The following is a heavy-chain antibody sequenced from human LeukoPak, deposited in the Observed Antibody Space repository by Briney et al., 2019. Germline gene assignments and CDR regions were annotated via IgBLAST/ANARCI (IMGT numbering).Heavy chain of an antibody. V-gene: IGHV3-21*01. Sequence: PGGSLRLSCSASGFTSSTYTMNWVRQAPGKGLEWVSSISYDSSYIYYADSVKGRFTISRDNARNSLFLQMNSLRAEDTAVYYCASDPGPAGYWGQGTLVTVSS. CDR2: ISYDSSYI. CDR1: GFTSSTYT. J-gene: IGHJ4*02. CDR3: ASDPGPAGY.